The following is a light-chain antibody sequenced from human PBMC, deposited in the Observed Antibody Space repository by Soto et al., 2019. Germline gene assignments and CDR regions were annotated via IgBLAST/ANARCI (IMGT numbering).Light chain of an antibody. CDR1: RGHSRYI. CDR3: ETWDSHTRV. Sequence: QPVLTQSYSASASLGSSVKLPCTLSRGHSRYIVAWHQQQPGKAPRYLMRLEPGGTYNRGSGVPDRFSGSSSGADRYLTISNLLFEDEADYYCETWDSHTRVYGGGTKLTVL. V-gene: IGLV4-60*02. J-gene: IGLJ3*02. CDR2: LEPGGTY.